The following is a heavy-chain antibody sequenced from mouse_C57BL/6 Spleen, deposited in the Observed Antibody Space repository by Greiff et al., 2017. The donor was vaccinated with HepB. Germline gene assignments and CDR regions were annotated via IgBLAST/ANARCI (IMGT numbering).Heavy chain of an antibody. V-gene: IGHV5-17*01. CDR3: ARRDYGSSYGEDFAY. D-gene: IGHD1-1*01. CDR2: ISSGSSTI. CDR1: GFTFSDYG. J-gene: IGHJ3*01. Sequence: DVKLVESGGGLVKPGGSLKLSCAASGFTFSDYGMHWVRQAPEKGLEWVAYISSGSSTIYYADTVKGRFTISRDNAKNTLFLQMTSLRSEDTAMYYCARRDYGSSYGEDFAYWGQGTLVTVSA.